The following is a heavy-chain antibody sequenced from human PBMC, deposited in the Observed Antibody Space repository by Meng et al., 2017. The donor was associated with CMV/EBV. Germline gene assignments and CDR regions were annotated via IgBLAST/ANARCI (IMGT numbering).Heavy chain of an antibody. J-gene: IGHJ4*02. D-gene: IGHD3-22*01. CDR3: AKRSMILAVVYY. CDR2: IYSGGSST. V-gene: IGHV3-23*03. CDR1: GFTFSSYA. Sequence: GESLKISRAASGFTFSSYAMSWVRQAPGKGLEWVSVIYSGGSSTYYADSVKGRFTISRDNSKNTLYLQMNSLRAEDTAVYYCAKRSMILAVVYYWGQGTLVTVSS.